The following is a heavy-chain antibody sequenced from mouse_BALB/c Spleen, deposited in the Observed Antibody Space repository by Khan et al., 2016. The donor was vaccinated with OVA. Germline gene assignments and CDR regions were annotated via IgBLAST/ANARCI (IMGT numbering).Heavy chain of an antibody. D-gene: IGHD2-4*01. CDR3: TRSYDSYYFDY. V-gene: IGHV1-5*01. CDR1: GYSFTNYW. J-gene: IGHJ2*01. Sequence: EVQLQESGTVLARPGASVKMSCKASGYSFTNYWMHWVKQRPGQGLEWIGAIYPGISDTRYNQKFEGKAKLTAVTSASTAYMEFSSLTNEDSAVYYCTRSYDSYYFDYWGQGTTLTVSS. CDR2: IYPGISDT.